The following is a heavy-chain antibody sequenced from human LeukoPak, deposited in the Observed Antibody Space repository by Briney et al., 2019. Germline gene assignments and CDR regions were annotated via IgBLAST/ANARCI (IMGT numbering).Heavy chain of an antibody. CDR1: GFIFSHHG. D-gene: IGHD4-11*01. V-gene: IGHV3-33*01. J-gene: IGHJ4*01. CDR3: ARDAQRGFDYSNSLKN. Sequence: GGSLRLSCAASGFIFSHHGMHWVRQATGKGLEWVAVIWSDATNRFYADSVKGRFTISRDNSQNTVFLQMNSLRVKDTAIYYCARDAQRGFDYSNSLKNWGHGTLVTVSS. CDR2: IWSDATNR.